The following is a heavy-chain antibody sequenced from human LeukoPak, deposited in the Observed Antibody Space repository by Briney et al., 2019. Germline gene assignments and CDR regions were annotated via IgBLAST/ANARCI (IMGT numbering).Heavy chain of an antibody. CDR3: ARMVLGIMTGYYHDS. D-gene: IGHD2-8*01. Sequence: SETLSLTCNVSGVSISSHYWSCLRQPPGKGLEWIGYRYHNGNSNYNPSLRSRVTVSIDMSKSQVSLSLNSVTAADTAVYYCARMVLGIMTGYYHDSWGQGTLVTVSS. J-gene: IGHJ4*02. CDR2: RYHNGNS. CDR1: GVSISSHY. V-gene: IGHV4-59*11.